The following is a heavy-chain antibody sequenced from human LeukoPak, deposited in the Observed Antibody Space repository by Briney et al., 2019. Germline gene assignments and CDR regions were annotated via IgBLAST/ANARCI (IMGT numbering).Heavy chain of an antibody. CDR2: IYHSGST. CDR1: GYSISSGYY. CDR3: ARSTTGNWFDP. V-gene: IGHV4-38-2*01. Sequence: SEALSLTCAVSGYSISSGYYWGWIRQPPGKGLEWIGSIYHSGSTYYNPSLKSRVTISVDTSKNQFSLKLSSVTAADTAVYYCARSTTGNWFDPWGQGTLVTVSS. D-gene: IGHD4-17*01. J-gene: IGHJ5*02.